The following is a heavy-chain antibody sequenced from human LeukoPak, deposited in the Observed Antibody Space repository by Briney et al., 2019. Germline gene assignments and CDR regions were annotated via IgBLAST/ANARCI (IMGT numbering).Heavy chain of an antibody. CDR1: GGSINSYY. CDR2: IYYSGST. D-gene: IGHD2-21*02. V-gene: IGHV4-59*01. CDR3: ARGPPRFCAGDCYLRYFDY. Sequence: KPSETLSLTCTVSGGSINSYYWGWIRQPPGEGLEWIGYIYYSGSTNYNPSLKSRVTISVDEAKSQFSLKLSSVTAADTAVYYCARGPPRFCAGDCYLRYFDYWGQGTLVTVSS. J-gene: IGHJ4*02.